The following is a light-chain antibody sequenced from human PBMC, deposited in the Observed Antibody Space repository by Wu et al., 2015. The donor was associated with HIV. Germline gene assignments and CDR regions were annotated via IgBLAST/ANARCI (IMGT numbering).Light chain of an antibody. CDR2: GTS. CDR1: QSISNN. J-gene: IGKJ3*01. V-gene: IGKV3-15*01. CDR3: QQRSNWPPKIT. Sequence: EIVMTQSPATLSVSPGERATLSCRASQSISNNLAWYQQKPGQAPRLLFYGTSTRATGIPARFSGSGSGTEFTLTISSLEPEDFAVYYCQQRSNWPPKITFGPGTKVDIK.